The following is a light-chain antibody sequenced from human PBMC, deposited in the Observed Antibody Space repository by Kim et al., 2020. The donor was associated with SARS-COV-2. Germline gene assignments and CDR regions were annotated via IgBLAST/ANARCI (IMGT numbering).Light chain of an antibody. V-gene: IGKV1-33*01. J-gene: IGKJ2*01. CDR1: QDISNT. CDR3: QQRRT. Sequence: DMQLTQSPSSLSAFVGDRVTITCQANQDISNTLNWYQQEPRKAPKLLIYDASILESGVSPRFSGSGSGTFFSLTINDLQPGDSATYFCQQRRTFGQGTKLEI. CDR2: DAS.